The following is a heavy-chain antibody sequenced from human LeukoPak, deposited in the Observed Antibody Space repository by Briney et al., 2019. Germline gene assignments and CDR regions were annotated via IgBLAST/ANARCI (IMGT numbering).Heavy chain of an antibody. D-gene: IGHD6-13*01. Sequence: GATVKVSCKASGYTFTSYGISWVRQAPGQGLEWMGWISAYNGKTNYAQKLQGRVTMTTDTSTSTAYMELSSLRSEDTAVYYCARVGGLHIAAAPYYYYMDVWGKGTTVTVSS. V-gene: IGHV1-18*01. CDR3: ARVGGLHIAAAPYYYYMDV. CDR2: ISAYNGKT. CDR1: GYTFTSYG. J-gene: IGHJ6*03.